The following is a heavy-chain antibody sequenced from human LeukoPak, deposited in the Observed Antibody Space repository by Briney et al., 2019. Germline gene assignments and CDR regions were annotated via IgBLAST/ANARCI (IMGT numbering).Heavy chain of an antibody. CDR1: GFTLSRYA. V-gene: IGHV3-23*01. CDR3: AKGGTESYHYFGMDV. Sequence: TGGSLRLSCAASGFTLSRYAMIWVRQAPGKGLEWVSGSSGSGGITSYADSVKGRFNISRDNYKNTLYLQMKSLRAEDTALYYCAKGGTESYHYFGMDVWGQGTTVTVSS. CDR2: SSGSGGIT. J-gene: IGHJ6*02. D-gene: IGHD1-26*01.